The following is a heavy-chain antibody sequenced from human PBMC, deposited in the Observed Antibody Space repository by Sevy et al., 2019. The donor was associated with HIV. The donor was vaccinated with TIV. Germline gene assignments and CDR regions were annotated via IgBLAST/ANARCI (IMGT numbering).Heavy chain of an antibody. J-gene: IGHJ1*01. D-gene: IGHD2-21*02. CDR3: ARETPISADNDV. CDR1: GFPFSNYN. CDR2: ISRRSTTI. Sequence: GGSLRLSCAASGFPFSNYNMNWVRQTPGRGLEWVSYISRRSTTIYYADSVKGRFTISRDNDQSSLYLQMNSLRDEDTAVYDGARETPISADNDVWGQGTLVTVSS. V-gene: IGHV3-48*02.